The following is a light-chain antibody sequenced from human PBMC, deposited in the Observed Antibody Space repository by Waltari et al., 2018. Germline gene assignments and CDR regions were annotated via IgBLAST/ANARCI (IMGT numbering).Light chain of an antibody. CDR1: QSVSSSY. V-gene: IGKV3-20*01. CDR2: GAS. Sequence: EIVLTQSPGTLSLSPGERATLSCRASQSVSSSYLAWFQQKPGQAPRLLIFGASSRATGIPDRFSGSGSGTDFTLTISRREPEDFAVYYCQLYGRSPQTFGQGTKVEIK. CDR3: QLYGRSPQT. J-gene: IGKJ1*01.